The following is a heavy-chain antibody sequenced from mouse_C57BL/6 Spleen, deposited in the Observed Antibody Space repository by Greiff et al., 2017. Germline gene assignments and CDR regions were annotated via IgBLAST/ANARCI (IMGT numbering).Heavy chain of an antibody. Sequence: QVQLQQSGAELVRPGASVTLSCKASGYTFTDYEMHWVKQTPVHGLEWIGAIDPETGGTAYNQKFKGKAILTADKSSSTAYMGLRSLTSEDSAVYYCTRRTMDYWGQGTSVTVSS. J-gene: IGHJ4*01. CDR3: TRRTMDY. CDR1: GYTFTDYE. V-gene: IGHV1-15*01. CDR2: IDPETGGT.